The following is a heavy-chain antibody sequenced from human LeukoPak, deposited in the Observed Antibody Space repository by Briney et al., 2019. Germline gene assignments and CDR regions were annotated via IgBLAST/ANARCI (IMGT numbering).Heavy chain of an antibody. V-gene: IGHV4-34*01. CDR1: GGSFSGYY. D-gene: IGHD6-6*01. CDR2: INHSGST. CDR3: ARGAGYSSSSEDYYFDY. Sequence: PETLSLTCAVYGGSFSGYYWSWIRQPPGKGLEWIGEINHSGSTNYNPSLKSRVTISVDTSKNQFSLKLSSVTAADTAVYYCARGAGYSSSSEDYYFDYWGQGTLVIVSS. J-gene: IGHJ4*02.